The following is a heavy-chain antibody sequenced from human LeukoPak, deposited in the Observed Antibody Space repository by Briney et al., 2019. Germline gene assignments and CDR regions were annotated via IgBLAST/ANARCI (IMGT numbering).Heavy chain of an antibody. CDR3: ARDRSRDGSKYYFDY. J-gene: IGHJ4*02. Sequence: SVKVSCKASGGTFSSYAISWVRQAPGQGLEWMGRIIPIFGIANYAQKFQGRVTITADKSTSTAYMELSSLRSEDTAVYYCARDRSRDGSKYYFDYWGQGTLVTVSS. CDR1: GGTFSSYA. CDR2: IIPIFGIA. D-gene: IGHD5-24*01. V-gene: IGHV1-69*04.